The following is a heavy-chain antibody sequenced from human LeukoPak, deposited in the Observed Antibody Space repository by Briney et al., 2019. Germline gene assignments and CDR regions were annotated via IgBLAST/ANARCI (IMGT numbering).Heavy chain of an antibody. J-gene: IGHJ4*02. V-gene: IGHV3-74*01. D-gene: IGHD5-24*01. CDR2: IKSDGST. CDR3: ARDKFAGAWLQGFDY. CDR1: GFTFSSFW. Sequence: PGGSLRLSCAASGFTFSSFWMHWVRQAPGKGLVWVSRIKSDGSTNYADSVKGRFTISRGNSKNMLYLQMNSLRAEDTAVYYCARDKFAGAWLQGFDYWGQGTLITVSS.